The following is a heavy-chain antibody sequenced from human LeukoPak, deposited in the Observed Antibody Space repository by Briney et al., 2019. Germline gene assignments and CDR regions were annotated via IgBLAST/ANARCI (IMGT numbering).Heavy chain of an antibody. CDR1: GYTFTSCG. D-gene: IGHD3-3*01. J-gene: IGHJ6*02. V-gene: IGHV1-18*01. CDR2: ISAYNGNT. Sequence: ASVKVSCKASGYTFTSCGISWVRQAPGQGLEWMGWISAYNGNTNYAQKLQGRVTMTTDTSTSTAYMELRSLRSDDTAVYYCARVATIFGVVMPNGMDVWGQGTTVTVSS. CDR3: ARVATIFGVVMPNGMDV.